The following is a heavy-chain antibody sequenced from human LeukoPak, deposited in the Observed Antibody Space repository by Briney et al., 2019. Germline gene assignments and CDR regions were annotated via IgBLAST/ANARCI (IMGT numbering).Heavy chain of an antibody. J-gene: IGHJ4*02. CDR3: AKVKSSLRYFDWPTRFDY. V-gene: IGHV3-9*01. Sequence: PGGSLRLSCAASGFTFDDHAMHWVRQTPGKGLEWVSGISWNSGDKAYADSVKGRFTISRDNAKNSLYLQMNSLRAEDTALYYCAKVKSSLRYFDWPTRFDYWGQGTLVTVSS. D-gene: IGHD3-9*01. CDR2: ISWNSGDK. CDR1: GFTFDDHA.